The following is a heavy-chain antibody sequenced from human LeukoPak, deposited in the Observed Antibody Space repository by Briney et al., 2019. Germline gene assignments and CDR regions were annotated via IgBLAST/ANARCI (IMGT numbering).Heavy chain of an antibody. CDR2: ISGSGGST. Sequence: GGSLRLSCAASGFTFSSYSMNWVRQAPGKGLEWVSAISGSGGSTYYADSVKGRFTISRDNSKNTLYLQMNSLRAEDTAVYYCAKELLILGYYYDSSGYYRDYWGQGTLVTVSS. J-gene: IGHJ4*02. CDR1: GFTFSSYS. CDR3: AKELLILGYYYDSSGYYRDY. D-gene: IGHD3-22*01. V-gene: IGHV3-23*01.